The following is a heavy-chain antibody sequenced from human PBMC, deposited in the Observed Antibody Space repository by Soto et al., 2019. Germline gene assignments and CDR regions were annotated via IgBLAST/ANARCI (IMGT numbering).Heavy chain of an antibody. CDR3: ARSIRFLEWRNIYGMDV. D-gene: IGHD3-3*01. CDR2: IYYSGST. Sequence: SETLSLTCTVSGGSISSYYWSLIRQPPGKGLEWIGYIYYSGSTNYNPSLKSRVTISVDTSKNQFSLKLSSVTAEDTAVYYCARSIRFLEWRNIYGMDVWGQGTTVTVSS. CDR1: GGSISSYY. V-gene: IGHV4-59*01. J-gene: IGHJ6*02.